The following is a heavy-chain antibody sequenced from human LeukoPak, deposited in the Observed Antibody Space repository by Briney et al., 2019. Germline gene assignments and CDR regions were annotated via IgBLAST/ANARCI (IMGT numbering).Heavy chain of an antibody. J-gene: IGHJ6*03. D-gene: IGHD2-2*01. CDR1: GYTFTSYD. Sequence: ASVKVSCKASGYTFTSYDINWVRQATGQGLEWMGWMNPNSGNTGYAQKFQGRVTITRNTSISTAYMELSSLRSEDTAVYYCARDLAPAATSYYYYYYMDVWGKGTTVTISS. V-gene: IGHV1-8*03. CDR2: MNPNSGNT. CDR3: ARDLAPAATSYYYYYYMDV.